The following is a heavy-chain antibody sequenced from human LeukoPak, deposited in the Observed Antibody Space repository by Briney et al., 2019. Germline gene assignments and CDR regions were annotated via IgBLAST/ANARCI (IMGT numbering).Heavy chain of an antibody. J-gene: IGHJ4*02. Sequence: PGGFLRLSCAASGFTFSSYGMHWVRQAPGKGLGWVAVIWYDGSNKYYADSVKGRFTISRDNSKNTLYLQMNSLRAEDTAVYYCARVHPGDFWSGYYDVDYWGQGTLVTVSS. CDR2: IWYDGSNK. D-gene: IGHD3-3*01. CDR3: ARVHPGDFWSGYYDVDY. CDR1: GFTFSSYG. V-gene: IGHV3-33*01.